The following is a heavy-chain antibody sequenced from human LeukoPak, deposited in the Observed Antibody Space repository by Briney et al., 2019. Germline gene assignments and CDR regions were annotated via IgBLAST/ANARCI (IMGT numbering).Heavy chain of an antibody. CDR2: LRSDGSNE. J-gene: IGHJ3*02. CDR1: GFTFNMYD. Sequence: GGSLRLSCAASGFTFNMYDMHWVRQAPGKGLEWVACLRSDGSNEFYADSLKGRFTISRDNSKNTLYLQMNSLRAEDTAVYYCAKDLSNWYLGDAFDIWGQGTMVTVSS. D-gene: IGHD6-13*01. CDR3: AKDLSNWYLGDAFDI. V-gene: IGHV3-30*02.